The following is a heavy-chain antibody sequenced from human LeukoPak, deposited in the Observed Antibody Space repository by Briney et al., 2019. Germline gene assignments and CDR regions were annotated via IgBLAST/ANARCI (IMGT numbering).Heavy chain of an antibody. CDR1: GFTFSSYA. V-gene: IGHV3-30*02. J-gene: IGHJ3*02. CDR2: IRYDGGNK. Sequence: GGSLRLSCAASGFTFSSYAMHWVRQAPGKGLEWVAFIRYDGGNKYYADSVKGRFTISRDNSKNTLYLQMNSLRAEDTAVYYCAKGAYYDSSGYLGAFDIWGQGTMVTVSS. D-gene: IGHD3-22*01. CDR3: AKGAYYDSSGYLGAFDI.